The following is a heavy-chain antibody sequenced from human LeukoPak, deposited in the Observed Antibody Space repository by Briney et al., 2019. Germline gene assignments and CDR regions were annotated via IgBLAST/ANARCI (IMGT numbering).Heavy chain of an antibody. J-gene: IGHJ5*02. Sequence: SETLSLTCTVSGGSISSGSYYWSWIRQPAGKGLEWIGRIYTSGSTNYNPSLKSRVTISVDTSKNQFSLKLSSVTAADTAVYYCAREGRLLWFGEASFDPWGQGTLVTVSS. V-gene: IGHV4-61*02. CDR1: GGSISSGSYY. CDR3: AREGRLLWFGEASFDP. D-gene: IGHD3-10*01. CDR2: IYTSGST.